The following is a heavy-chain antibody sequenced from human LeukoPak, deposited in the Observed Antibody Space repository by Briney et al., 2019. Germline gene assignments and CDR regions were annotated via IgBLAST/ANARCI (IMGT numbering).Heavy chain of an antibody. Sequence: PSETLSLTCTVSGGSISSSSYYWGWIRQPPGKGLEWIGSIYDSGSIYYNPSLESRLTISEDTSKNQFSLKMNSVTAADTAVYYCARLGHCTGGSCYQYSYMDVWGKGTMVTISS. CDR1: GGSISSSSYY. J-gene: IGHJ6*03. CDR2: IYDSGSI. V-gene: IGHV4-39*01. CDR3: ARLGHCTGGSCYQYSYMDV. D-gene: IGHD2-8*02.